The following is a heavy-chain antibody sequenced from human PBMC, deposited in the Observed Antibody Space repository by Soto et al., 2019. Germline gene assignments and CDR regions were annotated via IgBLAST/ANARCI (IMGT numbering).Heavy chain of an antibody. J-gene: IGHJ3*02. CDR2: IWYDGDIE. V-gene: IGHV3-33*01. Sequence: QEQLVESGGGVVQPGRSLRLSCVASGFPFSSYGIHWVRQAPGKGLEWVAGIWYDGDIEYFADSVKGRFTISRDNSRNTLYLQMNSLRAEDTAVYYCARPRGVDGLDAFDIWGQGTMVTVSS. CDR3: ARPRGVDGLDAFDI. D-gene: IGHD5-12*01. CDR1: GFPFSSYG.